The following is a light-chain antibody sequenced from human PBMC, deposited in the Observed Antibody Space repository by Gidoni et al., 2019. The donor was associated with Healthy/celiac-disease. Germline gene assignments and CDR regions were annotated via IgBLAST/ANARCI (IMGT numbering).Light chain of an antibody. J-gene: IGKJ3*01. CDR2: AAS. CDR3: QQSYSTPG. V-gene: IGKV1-39*01. Sequence: DIQMNQSPSSLSASVGDRATITCRASQSISSYLNWYQQKPGKAPKLLIYAASSLQSGVPSRFSGSGSGTDFTFTISSLQPEDFATYYCQQSYSTPGFGPGTKVDIK. CDR1: QSISSY.